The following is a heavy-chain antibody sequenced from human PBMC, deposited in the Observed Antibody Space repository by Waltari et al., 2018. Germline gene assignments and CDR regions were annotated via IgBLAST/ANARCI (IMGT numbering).Heavy chain of an antibody. D-gene: IGHD3-9*01. CDR1: GFNFGDYA. Sequence: EVQLVESGGDLVEPGRSLRLSCTGSGFNFGDYAIAGFRQAPGRGWEWVGFITRKGYGATTEYAASVKYRFTISRDDSKSIAYLQMRSLKTEDTAVYYCSRSRGDIWTGLHDRFDSWGQGTLVAVSS. V-gene: IGHV3-49*03. J-gene: IGHJ5*01. CDR3: SRSRGDIWTGLHDRFDS. CDR2: ITRKGYGATT.